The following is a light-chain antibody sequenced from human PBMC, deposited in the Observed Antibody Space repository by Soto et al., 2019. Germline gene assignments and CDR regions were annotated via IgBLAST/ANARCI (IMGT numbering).Light chain of an antibody. CDR1: QSISSW. V-gene: IGKV1-5*01. Sequence: IEMTQSPSTLSASVGDRVTITCRASQSISSWFAWYQQKPGKAPKLLIYDASSLESGVPSRFRGRGSGTEFTLTISSLQPEDFETYYCQQYHIYSVTFGQGTKVDIK. J-gene: IGKJ1*01. CDR2: DAS. CDR3: QQYHIYSVT.